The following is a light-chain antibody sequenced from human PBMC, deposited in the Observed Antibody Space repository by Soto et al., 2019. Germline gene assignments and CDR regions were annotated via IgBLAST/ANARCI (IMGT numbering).Light chain of an antibody. V-gene: IGKV1-5*01. CDR3: QQYNSYSQT. Sequence: DIHLTQSPSTLSASVGDRVTITCRASQSISNWLAWYQQKPGKAPKLLIYAASSLQSGVPSRFSGSGSGTEFTLTISSLQPDDFATYYCQQYNSYSQTFGQGTKVDIK. CDR1: QSISNW. J-gene: IGKJ1*01. CDR2: AAS.